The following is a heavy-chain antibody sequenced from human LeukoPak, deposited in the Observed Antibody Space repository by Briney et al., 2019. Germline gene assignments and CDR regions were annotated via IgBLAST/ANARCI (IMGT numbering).Heavy chain of an antibody. J-gene: IGHJ4*02. D-gene: IGHD5-18*01. Sequence: GGSLRLSCAASGFNFNTYWMSWVRQAPGKGLEWVANIKQDGSEKFYVDSMKGRFTISRDNSKNSLYLQMNSLRAEDTAVYYCAKDDRIQTRRYSYNYWGQGTLVTVSS. CDR1: GFNFNTYW. V-gene: IGHV3-7*03. CDR3: AKDDRIQTRRYSYNY. CDR2: IKQDGSEK.